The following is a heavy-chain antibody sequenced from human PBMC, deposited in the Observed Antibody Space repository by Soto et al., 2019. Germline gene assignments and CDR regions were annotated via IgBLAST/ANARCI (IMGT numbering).Heavy chain of an antibody. CDR3: AAELGFGKLSVV. CDR1: GGTFTNCV. Sequence: QVQVVQSGVEVRRPGSSVKVSCKASGGTFTNCVISWVRQAPGQGLEWMGGIIPLFGTTDFAQRFQGRLTITTDESTTTAYMELSRLRSEDTATYYGAAELGFGKLSVVWGQGTTVIVSS. D-gene: IGHD7-27*01. J-gene: IGHJ6*02. CDR2: IIPLFGTT. V-gene: IGHV1-69*01.